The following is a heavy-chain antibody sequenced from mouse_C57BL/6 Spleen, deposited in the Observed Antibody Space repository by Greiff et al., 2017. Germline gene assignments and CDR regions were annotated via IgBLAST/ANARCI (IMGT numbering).Heavy chain of an antibody. CDR1: GYAFTNYL. V-gene: IGHV1-54*01. J-gene: IGHJ4*01. Sequence: VQLQQSGAELVRPGTSVKVSCKASGYAFTNYLIEWVKQRPGQGLEWIGVINPGSGGTNYNEKFKGKATLTADKSSSTAYMQLSSLTSEDSAVXFCARHWDPYAMDYWGQGTSVTVSS. CDR3: ARHWDPYAMDY. CDR2: INPGSGGT. D-gene: IGHD4-1*01.